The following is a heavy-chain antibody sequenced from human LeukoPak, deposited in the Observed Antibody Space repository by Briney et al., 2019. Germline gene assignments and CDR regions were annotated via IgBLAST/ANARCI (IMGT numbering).Heavy chain of an antibody. CDR3: ASIYCSSTSCYGGDY. Sequence: GGSLRHSCAASGFTFSSYWMSWVRQAPGKGLEGVANIKQEESEKYYVDSVKGRFTISRYNAKNSLYLQMNSLRAEDTAVYYCASIYCSSTSCYGGDYWGQGTLVTVSS. CDR2: IKQEESEK. J-gene: IGHJ4*02. CDR1: GFTFSSYW. D-gene: IGHD2-2*01. V-gene: IGHV3-7*01.